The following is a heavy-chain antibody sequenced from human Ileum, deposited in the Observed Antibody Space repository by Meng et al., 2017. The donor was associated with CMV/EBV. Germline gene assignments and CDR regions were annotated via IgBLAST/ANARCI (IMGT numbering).Heavy chain of an antibody. CDR2: IRHSGSS. J-gene: IGHJ4*02. D-gene: IGHD1-26*01. V-gene: IGHV4-4*02. CDR3: AREGVGATGDY. CDR1: GGSISSNNW. Sequence: TCAGSGGSISSNNWWSWVRQPPGKGPEWIGEIRHSGSSNYNPSLKSRVTISIDKSKNQFSLKLSSVTAADTAIYYCAREGVGATGDYWGQGTLVTVSS.